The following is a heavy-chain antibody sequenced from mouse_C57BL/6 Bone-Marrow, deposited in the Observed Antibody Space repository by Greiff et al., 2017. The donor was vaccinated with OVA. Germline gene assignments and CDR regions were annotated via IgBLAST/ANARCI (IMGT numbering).Heavy chain of an antibody. D-gene: IGHD1-1*01. CDR1: GFNIKDDY. CDR2: IDPENGDT. CDR3: TPVLRYYYAMDY. Sequence: EVKVVESGAELVRPGASVKLSCTASGFNIKDDYMHWVKQRPEQGLEWIGWIDPENGDTEYASKFQGKATITADTSSNTAYLQLSSLTSEDTAVYYCTPVLRYYYAMDYWGQGTSVTVSS. V-gene: IGHV14-4*01. J-gene: IGHJ4*01.